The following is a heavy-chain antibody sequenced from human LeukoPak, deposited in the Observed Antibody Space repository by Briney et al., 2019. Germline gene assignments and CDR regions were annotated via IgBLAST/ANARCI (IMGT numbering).Heavy chain of an antibody. D-gene: IGHD5/OR15-5a*01. CDR2: ISDDGSIT. J-gene: IGHJ4*02. CDR3: LRRYYEYNVYDRLFDL. V-gene: IGHV3-74*03. Sequence: GGSLRLSCAASGFTFSRDWMHWVRQAPGKGLVWVSRISDDGSITTYADSVQGRFTISRDNAKSTVFLQMNSLRVEETAVYFCLRRYYEYNVYDRLFDLCGQGMPATVSS. CDR1: GFTFSRDW.